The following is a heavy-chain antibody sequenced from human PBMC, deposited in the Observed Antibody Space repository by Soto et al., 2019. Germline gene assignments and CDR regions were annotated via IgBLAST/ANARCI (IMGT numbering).Heavy chain of an antibody. Sequence: QVQLQESGPGLVKPSETLSLTCTVSGGSVSSGSYYWSWIRQPPGKGLEWIGYIYYSGSTNYNPSLKSRVTISVDTSKNQFSLTLSSVTAADTAVYYCASDDYESSGYSDYWGQGILVTVSS. V-gene: IGHV4-61*01. CDR2: IYYSGST. D-gene: IGHD3-22*01. CDR1: GGSVSSGSYY. CDR3: ASDDYESSGYSDY. J-gene: IGHJ4*02.